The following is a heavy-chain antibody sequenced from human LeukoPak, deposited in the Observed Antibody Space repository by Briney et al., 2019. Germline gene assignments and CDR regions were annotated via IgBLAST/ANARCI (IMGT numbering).Heavy chain of an antibody. CDR1: GGSFSGYY. CDR2: INHSGST. Sequence: SETLSLTCAVYGGSFSGYYWSWIRQPPGKGLEWIGEINHSGSTNYNPSLKSRVTISVDTSKNQFSLKLSSVTAADTAAYYCARGRAAAWVGYWGQGTLVTVSS. D-gene: IGHD6-13*01. V-gene: IGHV4-34*01. CDR3: ARGRAAAWVGY. J-gene: IGHJ4*02.